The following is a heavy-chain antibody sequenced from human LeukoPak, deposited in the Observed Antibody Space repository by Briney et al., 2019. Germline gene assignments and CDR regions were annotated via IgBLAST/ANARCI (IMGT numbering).Heavy chain of an antibody. CDR1: GASINDYN. V-gene: IGHV4-59*01. D-gene: IGHD2-8*01. CDR2: VYHTGTS. Sequence: PSETLSLTCSVSGASINDYNWTWIRQPPGKGLEWIGYVYHTGTSGYHPSLKSRVAMSLDTSKNQVSLKLRSVTAADTAVYFCTRVVNGGHFDYWGQGTLVTVSS. J-gene: IGHJ4*02. CDR3: TRVVNGGHFDY.